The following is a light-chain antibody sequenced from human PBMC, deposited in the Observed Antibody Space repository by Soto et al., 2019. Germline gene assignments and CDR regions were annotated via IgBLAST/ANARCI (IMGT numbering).Light chain of an antibody. V-gene: IGKV3-20*01. CDR3: QQYGSSPPYT. J-gene: IGKJ2*01. Sequence: ELVLTQSPGTLSLSPGEGATLSCRASQSVSSSYLAWYQQKPGQAPRLLIYGASSRATGIPDRFSGSGSGTDFTLSISRLEPEDFAVYYCQQYGSSPPYTFGQGTKLEIK. CDR1: QSVSSSY. CDR2: GAS.